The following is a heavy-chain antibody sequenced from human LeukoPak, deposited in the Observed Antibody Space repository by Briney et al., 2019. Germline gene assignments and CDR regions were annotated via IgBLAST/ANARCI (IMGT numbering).Heavy chain of an antibody. V-gene: IGHV1-69*13. CDR1: GGTFSSYA. J-gene: IGHJ4*02. CDR3: ATGPPRGDTMVRGVMAYIDY. CDR2: IIPIFGTA. Sequence: SVKVSCKASGGTFSSYAISWVRQAPGQGLEWMGGIIPIFGTANYAQKFQGRVTITADESTSTAYMELSSLRSEDTAVYYCATGPPRGDTMVRGVMAYIDYWGQGTLVTVSS. D-gene: IGHD3-10*01.